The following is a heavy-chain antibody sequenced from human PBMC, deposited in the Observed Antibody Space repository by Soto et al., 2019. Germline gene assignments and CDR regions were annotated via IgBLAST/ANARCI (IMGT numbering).Heavy chain of an antibody. CDR1: GFTFNNYW. V-gene: IGHV3-74*01. D-gene: IGHD5-18*01. CDR2: IHGDGSST. J-gene: IGHJ6*02. CDR3: ARGIQYRYGIDG. Sequence: EVQLVESGGGLVQPGGSLRLSCAYAGFTFNNYWMHWVRQAPGRGLVWDSRIHGDGSSTFYADSVKGRFTISRDNAKNTVYLQMNSLRVEDTAVYYCARGIQYRYGIDGGGQGTTVTVSS.